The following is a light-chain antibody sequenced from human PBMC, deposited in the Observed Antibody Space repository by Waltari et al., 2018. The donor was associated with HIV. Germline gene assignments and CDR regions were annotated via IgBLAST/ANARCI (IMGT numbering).Light chain of an antibody. Sequence: QSALPQPPSVSGSPGPSIPTSCPGPSHAVGGFNYSSWYQQHPGKAPKPMIYEVSNRPSGVSNRFSGSKSGNTASLTISGLQAEDEADYYCSSYTSSSTLVVFGGGTKLTVL. CDR3: SSYTSSSTLVV. CDR1: SHAVGGFNY. CDR2: EVS. V-gene: IGLV2-14*01. J-gene: IGLJ2*01.